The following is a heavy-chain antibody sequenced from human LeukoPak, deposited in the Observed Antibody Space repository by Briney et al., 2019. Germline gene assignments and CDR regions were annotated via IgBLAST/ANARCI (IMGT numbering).Heavy chain of an antibody. D-gene: IGHD6-13*01. CDR1: GFIFSNYA. Sequence: GGSLSLSCAASGFIFSNYAMSWVRQAPGKGLEWVSVSGSGYSTYYADSVKGRFTVSRDNSKNTLYLQMNSLRAEDTAVYYCAKKITEAGHNWFDPWGQGNLVTVSS. J-gene: IGHJ5*02. CDR2: SGSGYST. CDR3: AKKITEAGHNWFDP. V-gene: IGHV3-23*01.